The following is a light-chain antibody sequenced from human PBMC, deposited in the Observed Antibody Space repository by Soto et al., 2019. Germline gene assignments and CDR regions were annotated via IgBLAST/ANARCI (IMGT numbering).Light chain of an antibody. CDR1: QSVSSN. V-gene: IGKV3-15*01. CDR2: GAS. J-gene: IGKJ4*01. Sequence: EIVMTQSPATLSLSPGERATLSCRASQSVSSNLAWYQQRPGQAPRLLIYGASTRATGIPARFSGSGSGTEFTLTISSLQSEDFAAYYCQQYNNWPSLTFGGGTKVEIK. CDR3: QQYNNWPSLT.